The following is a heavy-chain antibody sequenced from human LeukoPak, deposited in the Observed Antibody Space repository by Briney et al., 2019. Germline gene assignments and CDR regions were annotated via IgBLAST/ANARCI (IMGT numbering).Heavy chain of an antibody. CDR1: GFTLRMYD. CDR2: IGPGGDT. J-gene: IGHJ6*04. V-gene: IGHV3-13*01. D-gene: IGHD3-10*01. CDR3: AREAIGPGRYYHLDV. Sequence: GGSLRLSCEASGFTLRMYDVHWVRQATGKGLEWVSAIGPGGDTYYAGSVKGRFSISREDAKNSFYLQMNSLTAEDMAIYFCAREAIGPGRYYHLDVWGRGTTVTVSS.